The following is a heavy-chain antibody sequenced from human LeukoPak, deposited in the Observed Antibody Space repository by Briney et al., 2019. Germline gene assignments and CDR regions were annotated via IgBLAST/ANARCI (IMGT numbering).Heavy chain of an antibody. Sequence: GGSLRLSCAASGFTFSSYWMHWVRQAPGKGLVWVSRINSDGSSTIYADSVKGRFTISRDNAKNTLYLQMNSLRAEDTALYYCTRGYVGIDYWGQGTLVTVSS. CDR3: TRGYVGIDY. CDR1: GFTFSSYW. J-gene: IGHJ4*02. V-gene: IGHV3-74*01. D-gene: IGHD5-12*01. CDR2: INSDGSST.